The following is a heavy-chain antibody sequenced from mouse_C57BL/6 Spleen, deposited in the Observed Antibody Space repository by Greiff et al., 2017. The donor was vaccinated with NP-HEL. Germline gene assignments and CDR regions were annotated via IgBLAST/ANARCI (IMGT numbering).Heavy chain of an antibody. V-gene: IGHV5-6*01. CDR3: ARPIPHYDWGAWFAY. CDR1: GFTFSSYG. CDR2: ISSGGSYT. J-gene: IGHJ3*01. Sequence: EVNVVESGGDLVKPGGSLKLSCAASGFTFSSYGMSWVRQTPDKRLEWVATISSGGSYTYYPDSVKGRFTISRDNAKNTLYLQMSSLKSEDTAMYYGARPIPHYDWGAWFAYWGQGTLVTVSA. D-gene: IGHD2-4*01.